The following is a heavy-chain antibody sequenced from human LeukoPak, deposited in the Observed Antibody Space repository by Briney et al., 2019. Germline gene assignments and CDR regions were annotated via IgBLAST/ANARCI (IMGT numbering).Heavy chain of an antibody. Sequence: SQTLSLTCTVSGGSISSGGYYWSCIRQHPGKGLEWIGYIYYSGSTYYNPSLKSRFTIAVDTSKNQFSLKLSSVTAAATAVYYCARGRGVPAAMLFDYWGQGTLVTVSS. CDR2: IYYSGST. J-gene: IGHJ4*02. CDR3: ARGRGVPAAMLFDY. D-gene: IGHD2-2*01. V-gene: IGHV4-31*03. CDR1: GGSISSGGYY.